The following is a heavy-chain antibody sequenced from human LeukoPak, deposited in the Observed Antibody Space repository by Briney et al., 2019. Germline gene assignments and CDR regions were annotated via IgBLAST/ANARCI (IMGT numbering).Heavy chain of an antibody. J-gene: IGHJ5*02. CDR1: GGTFSSYA. D-gene: IGHD1-7*01. Sequence: SVKVSCKASGGTFSSYAIRCVRQAPEQGLEWMVRIIPILGIANYAQKFQGRVTITADKSTSTAYMELSRLRSEDTVVYYCGRDRGTGTSGRRWFDAWGEGCLV. CDR2: IIPILGIA. CDR3: GRDRGTGTSGRRWFDA. V-gene: IGHV1-69*04.